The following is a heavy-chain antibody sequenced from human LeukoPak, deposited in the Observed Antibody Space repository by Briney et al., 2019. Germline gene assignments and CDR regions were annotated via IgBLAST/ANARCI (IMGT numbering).Heavy chain of an antibody. J-gene: IGHJ4*02. Sequence: SETLSLTCVVYGGSFSGYYWSWIRQPPGKGLEWIGEINHSGSTNYNPSLKSRVTISVDTSKNQFSLKLSSVTAADTAVYYCARDCVGGGCSIDYWGQGTLVTVSS. CDR3: ARDCVGGGCSIDY. CDR2: INHSGST. D-gene: IGHD2-15*01. V-gene: IGHV4-34*01. CDR1: GGSFSGYY.